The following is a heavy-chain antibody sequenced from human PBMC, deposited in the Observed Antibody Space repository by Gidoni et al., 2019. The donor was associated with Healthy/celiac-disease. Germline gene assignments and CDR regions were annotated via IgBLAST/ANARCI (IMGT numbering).Heavy chain of an antibody. CDR3: ARAYGSGSYYNTNYYYYYGMDV. CDR2: IWYDGSNT. Sequence: QVQLVESGGGVVQPGRSLRLSCAASGFTFSSYGMHWVRQAPGKGLEWVAVIWYDGSNTYYADSVKGRFTISRDNSKNTLYLQMNSLRAEDTAVYYCARAYGSGSYYNTNYYYYYGMDVWGQGTTVTVSS. V-gene: IGHV3-33*01. J-gene: IGHJ6*02. CDR1: GFTFSSYG. D-gene: IGHD3-10*01.